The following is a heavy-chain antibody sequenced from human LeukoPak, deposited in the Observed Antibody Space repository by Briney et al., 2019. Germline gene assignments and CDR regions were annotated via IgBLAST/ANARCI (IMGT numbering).Heavy chain of an antibody. D-gene: IGHD3-9*01. J-gene: IGHJ4*02. Sequence: ASVKVSCKASGYTFTSYDINWVRQATGQGLEWMGWMNPNSGNTGYAQKFQGRVTMTRNTSISTAYMELSSLRSEDTAVYYCARGLGYYDILTGYRDWGQGTLVTVSS. V-gene: IGHV1-8*01. CDR2: MNPNSGNT. CDR1: GYTFTSYD. CDR3: ARGLGYYDILTGYRD.